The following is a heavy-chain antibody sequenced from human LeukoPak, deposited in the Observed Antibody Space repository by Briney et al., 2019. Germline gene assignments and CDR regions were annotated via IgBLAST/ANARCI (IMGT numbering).Heavy chain of an antibody. CDR3: ARGVSANSRYPIDY. Sequence: PGGSLRLSCAASGFTFSSYWMHWVRQAPGKGLEWVAVISYDGSNKYYADSVKGRFTISRDNSKNTLYLQMNSLRAEDTAVYYCARGVSANSRYPIDYWGQGTLVTVSS. CDR2: ISYDGSNK. CDR1: GFTFSSYW. J-gene: IGHJ4*02. D-gene: IGHD2-2*01. V-gene: IGHV3-30-3*01.